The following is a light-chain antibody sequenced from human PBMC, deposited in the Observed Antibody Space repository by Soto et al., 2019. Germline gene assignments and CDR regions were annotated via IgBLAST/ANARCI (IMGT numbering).Light chain of an antibody. CDR1: SRDVGGFDY. Sequence: QSALAQPPSASGSPGRSVTFSCTGTSRDVGGFDYVSWYQHHPGKPPKLVIFEVTKRPSGVPDRFSGSKSGNTASLTVSGLQAEDEAIYYCSSYTDTNSFVVFGGGTKLTVL. CDR3: SSYTDTNSFVV. V-gene: IGLV2-8*01. J-gene: IGLJ2*01. CDR2: EVT.